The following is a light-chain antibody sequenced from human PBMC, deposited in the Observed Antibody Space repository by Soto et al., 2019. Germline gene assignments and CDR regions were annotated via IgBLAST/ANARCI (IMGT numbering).Light chain of an antibody. CDR2: AAS. CDR3: QQYGTSPRT. V-gene: IGKV3-20*01. J-gene: IGKJ1*01. CDR1: QGVRNNY. Sequence: EIVLTQSPGTLSLSPGERATLSCRASQGVRNNYLAWYQQRPGQAPRLLIYAASSRATGIPDRFSGSGSGTDFTLTISRLEPEDFAVYYCQQYGTSPRTFVQGTKVDIK.